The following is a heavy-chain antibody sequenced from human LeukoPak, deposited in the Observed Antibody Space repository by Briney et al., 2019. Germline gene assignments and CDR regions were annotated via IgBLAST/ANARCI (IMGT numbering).Heavy chain of an antibody. Sequence: TPSETLSLTCTVSGGPISSGGYYWSWIRQHPGKGLEWIGYIYYSGSTYYNPSLKSRVTISVDTSKNQFSLKLSSVTAADTAVYYCARGACSGGSCYSPSGWFDPWGQGTLVTVSS. D-gene: IGHD2-15*01. CDR2: IYYSGST. CDR1: GGPISSGGYY. CDR3: ARGACSGGSCYSPSGWFDP. V-gene: IGHV4-31*03. J-gene: IGHJ5*02.